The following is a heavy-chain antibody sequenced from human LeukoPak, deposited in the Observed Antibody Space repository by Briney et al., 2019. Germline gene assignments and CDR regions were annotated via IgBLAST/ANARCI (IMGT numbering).Heavy chain of an antibody. J-gene: IGHJ4*02. Sequence: SETLSLTCGVSGYSISRGYYWAWIRQPPGKGLEWIGTVYHTGSTYYTPSLGSRVTISVDTSKNEFSLNLNSVTAADTAVYYCARAGWIITSGIDYWGQGALVTVSS. D-gene: IGHD3-10*01. V-gene: IGHV4-38-2*01. CDR3: ARAGWIITSGIDY. CDR2: VYHTGST. CDR1: GYSISRGYY.